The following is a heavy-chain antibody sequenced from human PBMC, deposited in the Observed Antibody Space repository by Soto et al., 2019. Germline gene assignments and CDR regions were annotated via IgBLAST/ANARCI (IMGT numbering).Heavy chain of an antibody. CDR1: GFSLSTSGMC. J-gene: IGHJ6*02. D-gene: IGHD6-6*01. CDR3: ARIQGDSSSSNYYYYGMDV. V-gene: IGHV2-70*01. Sequence: SGPTLVNPTQTLTLTCTFSGFSLSTSGMCVSWIRQPPGKALEWLALIDWDDDKYYSTSLKTRLTISKDTSKNQVVLTMTNMDPVDTATYYCARIQGDSSSSNYYYYGMDVWGQGTTVTVPS. CDR2: IDWDDDK.